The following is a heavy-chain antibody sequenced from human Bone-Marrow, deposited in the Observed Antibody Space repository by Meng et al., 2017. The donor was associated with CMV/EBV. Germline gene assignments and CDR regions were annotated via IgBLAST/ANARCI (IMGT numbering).Heavy chain of an antibody. CDR2: IYYSGST. J-gene: IGHJ6*02. CDR1: GGSISSSSYY. V-gene: IGHV4-39*07. CDR3: ARVLPLYYYYGVDV. Sequence: SETLSLTCTVSGGSISSSSYYWGWIRQPPGKGLEWIGSIYYSGSTYYNPSLKSRVTISVDKSRNQFSLRLSSVTAADTAMYFCARVLPLYYYYGVDVWGQGTTVTVSS.